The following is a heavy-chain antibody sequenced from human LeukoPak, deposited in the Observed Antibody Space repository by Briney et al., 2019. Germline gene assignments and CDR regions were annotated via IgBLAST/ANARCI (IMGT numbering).Heavy chain of an antibody. CDR2: ISGDNGDT. CDR3: AREQDSGGNSEFHALDV. Sequence: ASVKVSCKASGYTFTSYCINWVRQAPGQGLEWMGWISGDNGDTKSAQKLQGRVTMTTDTSTRTVYMILRSLRSDDTAVYFCAREQDSGGNSEFHALDVWGQGTLVTVSS. CDR1: GYTFTSYC. V-gene: IGHV1-18*01. J-gene: IGHJ3*01. D-gene: IGHD4-23*01.